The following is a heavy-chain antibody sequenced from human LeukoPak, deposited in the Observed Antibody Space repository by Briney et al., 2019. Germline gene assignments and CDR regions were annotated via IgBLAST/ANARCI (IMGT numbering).Heavy chain of an antibody. CDR1: GGSFSGYY. CDR2: INHSGST. D-gene: IGHD6-13*01. CDR3: ARDLGSGYSSSLRYFDY. J-gene: IGHJ4*02. Sequence: ASETLSLTCAVYGGSFSGYYWSWIRQPPGKGLEWIGEINHSGSTNYNPSLKSRVTISVDTSKNQFSLKLSSVTAADTAVYYCARDLGSGYSSSLRYFDYWGQGTLVTVSS. V-gene: IGHV4-34*01.